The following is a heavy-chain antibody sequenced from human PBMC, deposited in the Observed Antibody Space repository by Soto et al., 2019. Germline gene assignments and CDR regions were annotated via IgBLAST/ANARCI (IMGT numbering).Heavy chain of an antibody. CDR2: VSYDGSSE. Sequence: VQMEESGGGVVQPGRSLRLTCAVSGFTFSDYGMHWVRQAPRKGLEWVAVVSYDGSSEFYADSVKGRFTISRDNSKNTLHLQMNSLRPEDTAVYYGAKAGYCTRGNCYDYYRDGMDVWGQGTAVTVSS. CDR3: AKAGYCTRGNCYDYYRDGMDV. D-gene: IGHD3-16*01. CDR1: GFTFSDYG. J-gene: IGHJ6*02. V-gene: IGHV3-30*18.